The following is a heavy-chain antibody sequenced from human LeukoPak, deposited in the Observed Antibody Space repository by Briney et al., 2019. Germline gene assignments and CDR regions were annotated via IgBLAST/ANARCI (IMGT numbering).Heavy chain of an antibody. V-gene: IGHV3-21*01. D-gene: IGHD6-19*01. J-gene: IGHJ4*02. CDR2: ISSSSSYI. CDR3: ARVWLAVADY. Sequence: GGSLRLSCAVSGFTFSSYSMNWVRQAPGKGLEWVSSISSSSSYIYYADSVKGRFTISRDNAKNSLYLQMNSLRAEDTAVYYCARVWLAVADYWGQGTLVTVSS. CDR1: GFTFSSYS.